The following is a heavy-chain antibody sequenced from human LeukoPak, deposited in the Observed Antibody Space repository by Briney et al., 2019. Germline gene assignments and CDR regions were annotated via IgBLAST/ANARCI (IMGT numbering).Heavy chain of an antibody. CDR3: ATDIPSPFNWFDP. CDR1: GFTFSSYG. D-gene: IGHD2-15*01. CDR2: IRYDGSNK. Sequence: PGGSLRLSCAASGFTFSSYGMHWVRQAPGKGLEWVAFIRYDGSNKYYADSVKGRFTISRDNSKNTLYLQMNSLRAEDTAVYYCATDIPSPFNWFDPWGQGTLVTVSS. V-gene: IGHV3-30*02. J-gene: IGHJ5*02.